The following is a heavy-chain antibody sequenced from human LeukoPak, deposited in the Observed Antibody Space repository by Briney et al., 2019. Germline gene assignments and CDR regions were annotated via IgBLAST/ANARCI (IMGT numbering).Heavy chain of an antibody. CDR3: TTDLTGQYYYDSSGYHYWERRY. CDR1: GFTFSNAW. Sequence: GSLRLSCAASGFTFSNAWMSWVRQAPGKGLEWVGRIKSKTDGGTTDYAAPVKGRFTISRDDSKNTLYLQMNSLKTEDTAVYYCTTDLTGQYYYDSSGYHYWERRYWGQGTLVTVSS. CDR2: IKSKTDGGTT. D-gene: IGHD3-22*01. J-gene: IGHJ4*02. V-gene: IGHV3-15*01.